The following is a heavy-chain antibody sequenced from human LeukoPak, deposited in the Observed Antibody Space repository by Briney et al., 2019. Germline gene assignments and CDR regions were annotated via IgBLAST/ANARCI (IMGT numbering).Heavy chain of an antibody. Sequence: GASVKVSCKASGGTFSSYAISWVRQAPGQGLEWMGGIIPIFGTPNYAQKFQGRVTITADKSTSTAYMELSSLRSEDTAVYYCARVVITSANWFDPWGQGTLVTVSS. CDR2: IIPIFGTP. CDR3: ARVVITSANWFDP. D-gene: IGHD2/OR15-2a*01. V-gene: IGHV1-69*06. J-gene: IGHJ5*02. CDR1: GGTFSSYA.